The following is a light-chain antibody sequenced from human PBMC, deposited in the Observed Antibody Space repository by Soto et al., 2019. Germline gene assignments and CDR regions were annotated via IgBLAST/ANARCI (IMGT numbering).Light chain of an antibody. J-gene: IGLJ3*02. CDR2: DSA. CDR3: ISYTSSSTWV. V-gene: IGLV1-51*01. CDR1: SSSIGSNS. Sequence: QSVLTQPPSMSAAPGQKVTISCSGSSSSIGSNSVSWYQHLPGTPPKLLIFDSAKRPSGIPDRFSGSKSGTSATLSISGLQTGDEADYYCISYTSSSTWVFGGGTKLTVL.